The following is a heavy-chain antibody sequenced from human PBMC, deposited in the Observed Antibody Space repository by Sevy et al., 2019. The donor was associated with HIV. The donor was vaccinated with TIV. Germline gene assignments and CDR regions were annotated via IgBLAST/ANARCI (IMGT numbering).Heavy chain of an antibody. CDR2: ISSSSSYI. D-gene: IGHD3-9*01. CDR3: ARGDGGTLLTGPNYGMDV. J-gene: IGHJ6*02. CDR1: GFTFSSYS. Sequence: GGSLRLSCAASGFTFSSYSMNWVRQAPGKGLEWVSSISSSSSYIYYADSVKGRFTISRDNAKNSLYLQMNSLRAEDTAVYYCARGDGGTLLTGPNYGMDVWGQGTTVTVSS. V-gene: IGHV3-21*01.